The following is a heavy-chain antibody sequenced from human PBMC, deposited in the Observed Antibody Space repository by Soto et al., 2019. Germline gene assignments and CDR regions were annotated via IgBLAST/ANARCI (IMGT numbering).Heavy chain of an antibody. CDR1: GGSISSYY. CDR3: ARDGAYCSGGSCYPNWFDP. CDR2: IHYSGST. J-gene: IGHJ5*02. V-gene: IGHV4-59*01. D-gene: IGHD2-15*01. Sequence: PSETLSLTCTVSGGSISSYYWSWIRQPPGKGLEWIGYIHYSGSTNYNPSPKSRVTISVGTSKNQFSLKLSSVTAADTAVYYCARDGAYCSGGSCYPNWFDPWGQGTLVTVSS.